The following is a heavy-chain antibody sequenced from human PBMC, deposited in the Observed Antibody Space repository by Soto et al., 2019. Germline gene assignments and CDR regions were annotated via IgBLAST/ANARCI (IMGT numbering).Heavy chain of an antibody. CDR1: GGSISSGDYY. V-gene: IGHV4-30-4*01. Sequence: QVQLQESGPGLVKPSQTLSLTCTVSGGSISSGDYYWSWIRQPPEKGLEWIGYIYYSGSTYYNPSPTSRVTISVDTSKNQFSLKLSSVTAADTAVYYCASTTVNYYYYGMDVWGQGTTVTVSS. CDR2: IYYSGST. J-gene: IGHJ6*02. D-gene: IGHD4-4*01. CDR3: ASTTVNYYYYGMDV.